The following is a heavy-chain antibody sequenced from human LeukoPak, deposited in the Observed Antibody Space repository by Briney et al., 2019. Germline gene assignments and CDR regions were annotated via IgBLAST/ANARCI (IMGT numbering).Heavy chain of an antibody. J-gene: IGHJ2*01. CDR1: GGSISSYY. D-gene: IGHD2-2*01. V-gene: IGHV4-59*01. CDR2: IYYSRST. Sequence: PSETLSLTCTVSGGSISSYYWSWIRQPPGKGLEWIGYIYYSRSTNYNPSLKSRVTISVDTSKNQFSLKLSSVTAADTAVYYCARAPLGYCSSTSCSRYWYFDLWGRGTLVTVSS. CDR3: ARAPLGYCSSTSCSRYWYFDL.